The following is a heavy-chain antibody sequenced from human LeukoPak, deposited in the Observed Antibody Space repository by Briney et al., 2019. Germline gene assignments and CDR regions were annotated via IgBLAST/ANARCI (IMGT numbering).Heavy chain of an antibody. CDR2: IYYSGST. D-gene: IGHD3-22*01. V-gene: IGHV4-31*03. CDR3: ARGASSGYPGRY. J-gene: IGHJ4*02. CDR1: GGSISSGAYY. Sequence: SETLSLTCTVSGGSISSGAYYWSWIRQHPGKGLEWIGYIYYSGSTYYNPSLKSRVTISVDTSKNQFSLKLSSVTAADTAVYYCARGASSGYPGRYWGQGTLVTVSS.